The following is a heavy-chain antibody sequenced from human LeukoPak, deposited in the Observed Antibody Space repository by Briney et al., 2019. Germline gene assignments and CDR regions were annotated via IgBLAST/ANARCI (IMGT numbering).Heavy chain of an antibody. CDR3: ARDPGRWLPDHIDY. CDR1: GYTFTSYG. V-gene: IGHV1-18*01. Sequence: ASVKVSCKASGYTFTSYGISWVRQAPGQGLEWMGWISAYNGNTNYAQKLQGRVTMTTDTSTSTAYMELRSLRSDDTAVYYCARDPGRWLPDHIDYWGQGTLVTVSP. D-gene: IGHD1-26*01. J-gene: IGHJ4*02. CDR2: ISAYNGNT.